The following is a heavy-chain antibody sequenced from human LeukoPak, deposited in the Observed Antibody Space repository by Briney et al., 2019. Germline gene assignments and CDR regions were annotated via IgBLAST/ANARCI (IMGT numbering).Heavy chain of an antibody. Sequence: PSETLSLTCTVSGGSINTYYWSWIRQPPGKGLEWIGYIYYSGRTNFNPSLKSRVTISVDTSKNQVSLNLSSVTAADTAVYYCARHEGSNWTRSNWFDPWGQGTLVTVSS. D-gene: IGHD6-13*01. CDR3: ARHEGSNWTRSNWFDP. CDR1: GGSINTYY. CDR2: IYYSGRT. J-gene: IGHJ5*02. V-gene: IGHV4-59*08.